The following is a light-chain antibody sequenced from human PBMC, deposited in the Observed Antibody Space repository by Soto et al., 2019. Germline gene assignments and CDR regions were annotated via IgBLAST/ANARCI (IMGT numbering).Light chain of an antibody. Sequence: DIQMTQSPSSVSASVGDRVTITCRASQDIGRWLAWYQQKPGKAPDLLIYAASSLQSGVPSRFYGSGSGTDFTLTISSLQPEDFATYYCQQGDSFPSTFGQGTRLEIK. J-gene: IGKJ5*01. CDR2: AAS. CDR1: QDIGRW. V-gene: IGKV1-12*01. CDR3: QQGDSFPST.